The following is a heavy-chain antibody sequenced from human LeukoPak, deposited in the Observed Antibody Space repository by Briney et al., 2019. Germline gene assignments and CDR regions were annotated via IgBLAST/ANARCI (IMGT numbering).Heavy chain of an antibody. CDR3: ARDQGYTVKNWFDP. CDR1: GGSISSYY. V-gene: IGHV4-4*07. CDR2: IYTSGST. J-gene: IGHJ5*02. D-gene: IGHD4-17*01. Sequence: PSETLSLTCTVSGGSISSYYWSWIRQPAGKGLEWIGRIYTSGSTNYNPSLKSRVTMSVDTSKNQFSPKLSSVTAADTAVYYCARDQGYTVKNWFDPWGQGTLVTVSS.